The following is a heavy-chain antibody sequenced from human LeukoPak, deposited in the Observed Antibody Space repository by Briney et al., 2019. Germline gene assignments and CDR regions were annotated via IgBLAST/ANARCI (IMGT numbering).Heavy chain of an antibody. D-gene: IGHD2-2*01. CDR3: ARDLANIVVVPAANDY. CDR2: ISYDGSNK. CDR1: GFTFSIYS. Sequence: TGGSLRLSCAASGFTFSIYSMNWVRQAPGKGLERVAVISYDGSNKYYADSVKGRFTISRDNSKNTLYLQMNSLRAEDTAVYYCARDLANIVVVPAANDYWGQGTLVTVSS. V-gene: IGHV3-30*03. J-gene: IGHJ4*02.